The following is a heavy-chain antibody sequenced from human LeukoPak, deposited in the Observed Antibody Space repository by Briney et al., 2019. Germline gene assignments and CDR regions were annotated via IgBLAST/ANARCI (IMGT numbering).Heavy chain of an antibody. CDR3: AKVIGVAGGDFDY. V-gene: IGHV3-74*01. CDR1: GFTFSSYW. J-gene: IGHJ4*02. Sequence: QPGGSLRLSCAASGFTFSSYWMHWVRQAPGKGLVWVSRINSDGSTTSHADSVKGRFTISRDNAKNTLYLQMNSLRAEDTAVYYCAKVIGVAGGDFDYWGQGTQVTVSS. CDR2: INSDGSTT. D-gene: IGHD6-19*01.